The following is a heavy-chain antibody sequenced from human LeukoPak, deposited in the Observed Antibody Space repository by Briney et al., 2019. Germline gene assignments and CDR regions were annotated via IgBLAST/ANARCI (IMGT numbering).Heavy chain of an antibody. Sequence: GESLKISCKGSGYSFTSYWIGWVRQMPGKGLEWMGMIYSGDSDTRYSPSFQGQVTISADKSISTAYLQWSSLKASDTAMYYCARRSSRDGYKWVYWGQGTLVTVSS. CDR1: GYSFTSYW. D-gene: IGHD5-24*01. V-gene: IGHV5-51*01. J-gene: IGHJ4*02. CDR2: IYSGDSDT. CDR3: ARRSSRDGYKWVY.